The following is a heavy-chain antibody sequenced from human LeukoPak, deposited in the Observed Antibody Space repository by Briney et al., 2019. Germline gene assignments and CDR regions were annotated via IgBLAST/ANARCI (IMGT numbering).Heavy chain of an antibody. CDR3: ARKGLAAAGTSGDWFDP. CDR1: GGTFSSYA. D-gene: IGHD6-13*01. J-gene: IGHJ5*02. Sequence: SVKVSCKASGGTFSSYAISWVRQAPGQGLEWMGGIIPIFGTANYAQKFQGRVTITADKSTSTAYMELGRLRSDDTAVYYCARKGLAAAGTSGDWFDPWGQGTLVTVSS. V-gene: IGHV1-69*06. CDR2: IIPIFGTA.